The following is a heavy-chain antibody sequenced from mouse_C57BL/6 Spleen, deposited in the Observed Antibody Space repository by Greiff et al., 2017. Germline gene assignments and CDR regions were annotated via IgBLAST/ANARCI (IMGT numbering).Heavy chain of an antibody. CDR2: IYPGSGST. CDR3: ARGLTRYFDV. CDR1: GYTFTSYW. J-gene: IGHJ1*03. Sequence: QVQLQQPGAELVKPGASVKMSCKASGYTFTSYWITWVKQRPGQGLEWIGDIYPGSGSTNYNAKFKSKATLTVDTSSSTAYMQLSSLTSEDSAVYYCARGLTRYFDVWGTGTTVTVSS. V-gene: IGHV1-55*01.